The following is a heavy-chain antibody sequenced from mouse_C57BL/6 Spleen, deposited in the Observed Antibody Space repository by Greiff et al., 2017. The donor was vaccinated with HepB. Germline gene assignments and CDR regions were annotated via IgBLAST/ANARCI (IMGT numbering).Heavy chain of an antibody. CDR2: ISYDGSN. CDR3: ARYYDYGGYYFDY. V-gene: IGHV3-6*01. Sequence: EVQLVESGPGLVKPSQSLSLTCSVTGYSITSGYYWNWIRQFPGNKLEWMGYISYDGSNNYNPSLKNRISITRDTSKNQFFLKLNSVTTEDTATYDCARYYDYGGYYFDYWGQGTTLTVSS. D-gene: IGHD2-4*01. CDR1: GYSITSGYY. J-gene: IGHJ2*01.